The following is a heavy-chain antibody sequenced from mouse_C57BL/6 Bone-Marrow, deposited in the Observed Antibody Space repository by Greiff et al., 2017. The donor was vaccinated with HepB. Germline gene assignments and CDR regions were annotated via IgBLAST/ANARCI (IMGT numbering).Heavy chain of an antibody. D-gene: IGHD2-4*01. CDR1: GYTFTSYW. Sequence: VQLQQSGAELVKPGASVKLSCKASGYTFTSYWMHWVKQRPGRGLEWIGRIDPNSGGTKYNEKFKSKATLTVDKPSSTAYMQLSSLTSEDSAVYYCARGYDYDAGRGGFDVWGTGTTVTVSS. CDR2: IDPNSGGT. J-gene: IGHJ1*03. V-gene: IGHV1-72*01. CDR3: ARGYDYDAGRGGFDV.